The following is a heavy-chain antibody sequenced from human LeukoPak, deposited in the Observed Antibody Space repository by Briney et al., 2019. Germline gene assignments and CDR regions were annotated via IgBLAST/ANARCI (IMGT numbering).Heavy chain of an antibody. CDR3: AREARATMVRGVNSFDY. D-gene: IGHD3-10*01. J-gene: IGHJ4*02. V-gene: IGHV1-2*06. Sequence: GASVKVSCKASGYTFTGYYLHWVRQAPGQGLELMGRINPNSGGTNYAQRVHGRVTMTRDTSISTAYMELSRLRSDGTAVYYCAREARATMVRGVNSFDYWGQGTLVTVSS. CDR1: GYTFTGYY. CDR2: INPNSGGT.